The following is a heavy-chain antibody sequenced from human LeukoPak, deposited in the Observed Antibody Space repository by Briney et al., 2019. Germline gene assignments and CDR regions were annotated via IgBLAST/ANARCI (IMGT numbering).Heavy chain of an antibody. Sequence: GGSLRLSCAASGFTFSIYWVHWVRQAPGKGLVWVSSINSDGSSTSYADSVKGRFTISRDSSKNTVYLQMNSLRAEDTAVYYCAKDRYSSGWYSDFDYWGQGTLVTVSS. CDR1: GFTFSIYW. J-gene: IGHJ4*02. CDR2: INSDGSST. V-gene: IGHV3-74*01. D-gene: IGHD6-19*01. CDR3: AKDRYSSGWYSDFDY.